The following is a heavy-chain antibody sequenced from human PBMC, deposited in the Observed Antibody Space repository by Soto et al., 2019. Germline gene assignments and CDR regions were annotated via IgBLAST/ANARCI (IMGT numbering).Heavy chain of an antibody. D-gene: IGHD3-10*01. Sequence: EVQLVESGGGLVQPGRSLRLSCAASGFTFDDYAMHWVRQAPGKGLEWVSGIYWNSGSIGYADSVKGRFTISRDNAKNSLYLQMNSLRAEDTALYYCVKDIMGSGYYGMDVWGQGTTVTVSS. J-gene: IGHJ6*02. V-gene: IGHV3-9*01. CDR1: GFTFDDYA. CDR2: IYWNSGSI. CDR3: VKDIMGSGYYGMDV.